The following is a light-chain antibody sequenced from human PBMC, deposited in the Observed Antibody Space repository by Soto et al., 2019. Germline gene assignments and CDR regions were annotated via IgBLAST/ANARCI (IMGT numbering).Light chain of an antibody. J-gene: IGKJ1*01. Sequence: DIQMTQSPSSLSASVGERVTITCRASQSIGIYLNWYQQKPGKDPKLLIYAASSLKSGVPSRFSGSRNGTDFTLTLSSLEPEDFATYSCQQSYSTPRTFGQGPRGISN. V-gene: IGKV1-39*01. CDR3: QQSYSTPRT. CDR2: AAS. CDR1: QSIGIY.